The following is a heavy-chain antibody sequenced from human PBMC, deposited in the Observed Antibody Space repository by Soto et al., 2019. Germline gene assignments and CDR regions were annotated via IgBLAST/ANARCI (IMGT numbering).Heavy chain of an antibody. Sequence: EVQLLESGGGLVQPGGSLRLSCAASGFTFSNYAMSWVRQAPGKGLEWVSGISGSGGNTDYADSVKGRFTVSRDNSRNTLHQHMNSLTAEDTALYYCAKDRGSGSNSYDYWGQGTLVTVSS. CDR2: ISGSGGNT. CDR1: GFTFSNYA. V-gene: IGHV3-23*01. D-gene: IGHD1-26*01. CDR3: AKDRGSGSNSYDY. J-gene: IGHJ4*02.